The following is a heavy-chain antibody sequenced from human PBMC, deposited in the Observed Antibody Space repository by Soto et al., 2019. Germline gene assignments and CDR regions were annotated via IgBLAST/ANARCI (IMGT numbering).Heavy chain of an antibody. V-gene: IGHV1-8*01. J-gene: IGHJ6*02. D-gene: IGHD5-18*01. Sequence: QVQLVQSGAEVKKPGASVKGSCKASGETFTSYDINWVRQATGQGLEWMGWMNPNSGNTGYAQKFQGRVTMTKNTSISTAYMELSSLRSENTAVYYCARGLSGYSYGYYYYYGMDVWGQGTTVTVS. CDR2: MNPNSGNT. CDR1: GETFTSYD. CDR3: ARGLSGYSYGYYYYYGMDV.